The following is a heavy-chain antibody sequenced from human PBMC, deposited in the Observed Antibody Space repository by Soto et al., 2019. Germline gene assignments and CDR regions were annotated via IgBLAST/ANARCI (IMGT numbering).Heavy chain of an antibody. CDR2: IIPIFGTT. D-gene: IGHD6-19*01. Sequence: QAQLEQSGGEVKKPGSSVKVSCKASRVAFSKFIVTWVRQAPGLGLEWVGGIIPIFGTTNYAQKFQGRVTSTAGEATTTSSMEVNNLRSEDTAVYYRAKVRYSSPMGYYYGMDVWGQGTTVTVSS. J-gene: IGHJ6*02. CDR1: RVAFSKFI. V-gene: IGHV1-69*01. CDR3: AKVRYSSPMGYYYGMDV.